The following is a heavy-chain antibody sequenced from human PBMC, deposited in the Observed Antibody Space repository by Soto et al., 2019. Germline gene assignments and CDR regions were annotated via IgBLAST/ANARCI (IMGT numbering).Heavy chain of an antibody. V-gene: IGHV1-46*01. D-gene: IGHD6-19*01. CDR2: INPSGGST. J-gene: IGHJ6*02. Sequence: ASVKVSCKASGYTFTSYYMHWVRQAPGQGLEWMGIINPSGGSTSYAQKFQGRVTMTRDTSTSTVYMELSSLRSEDTALYYCAREINFLAVAGTGPHYYYGMDVWGQGTTVTVSS. CDR1: GYTFTSYY. CDR3: AREINFLAVAGTGPHYYYGMDV.